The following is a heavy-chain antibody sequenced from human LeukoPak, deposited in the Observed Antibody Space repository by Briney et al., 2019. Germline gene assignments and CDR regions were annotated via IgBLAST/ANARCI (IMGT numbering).Heavy chain of an antibody. Sequence: GESLKISCKGSGYNFTNYWIGWVRQMPGKGLEWMGIINPGDSDTRYSPSFQGQVTISADKSINTAYLQWSSLKASDTAMYYCARRSSAYGLYYFDFWGQGTLVTVSS. D-gene: IGHD5-12*01. CDR1: GYNFTNYW. CDR2: INPGDSDT. CDR3: ARRSSAYGLYYFDF. V-gene: IGHV5-51*01. J-gene: IGHJ4*02.